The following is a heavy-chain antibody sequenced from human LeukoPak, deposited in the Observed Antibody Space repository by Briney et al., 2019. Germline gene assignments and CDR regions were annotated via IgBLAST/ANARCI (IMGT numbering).Heavy chain of an antibody. CDR1: GFTFSSYG. D-gene: IGHD1-26*01. V-gene: IGHV3-66*01. J-gene: IGHJ6*03. CDR3: ARVRELLLGYYYYYYMDV. CDR2: IYSGGST. Sequence: GGSLRLSCAASGFTFSSYGMSWVRQAPGKGLEWVSVIYSGGSTYYADSVKGRFTIYRDNTKHSLYLQMNSLRAADTAVYYCARVRELLLGYYYYYYMDVWGKGTTVTVSS.